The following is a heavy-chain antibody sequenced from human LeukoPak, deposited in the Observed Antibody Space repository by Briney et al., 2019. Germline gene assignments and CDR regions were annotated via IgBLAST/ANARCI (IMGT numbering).Heavy chain of an antibody. Sequence: GGSLRLSCAASGFTFSSYGMHWVRQAPGKGLEWVAVIWYDGSNKYYADSVKGRFTISRDNSKNMLYLQMNSLRAEDTAVYYCARDGPDIVVVPAAMYYFDYWGQGTLVTVSS. D-gene: IGHD2-2*01. CDR3: ARDGPDIVVVPAAMYYFDY. CDR2: IWYDGSNK. J-gene: IGHJ4*02. V-gene: IGHV3-33*01. CDR1: GFTFSSYG.